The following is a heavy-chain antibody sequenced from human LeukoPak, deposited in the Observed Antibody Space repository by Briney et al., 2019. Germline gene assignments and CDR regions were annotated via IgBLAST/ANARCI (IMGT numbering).Heavy chain of an antibody. CDR3: ASPSSSSWYNRIDY. V-gene: IGHV1-8*01. D-gene: IGHD6-13*01. CDR1: GYTFTSYD. J-gene: IGHJ4*02. CDR2: LNPNSGNT. Sequence: ASVKVSCKASGYTFTSYDVHWVRQATGQGLEWMGWLNPNSGNTGYSQKFQGRVTMTRNTSITTAYMELSSLRSEDTAVYYCASPSSSSWYNRIDYWGQGTLVTVSS.